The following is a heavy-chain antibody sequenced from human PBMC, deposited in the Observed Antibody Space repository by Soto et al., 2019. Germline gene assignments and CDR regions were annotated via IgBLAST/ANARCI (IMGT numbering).Heavy chain of an antibody. Sequence: QVQLGQSGAEVKKPGASVKVSCKASGYTFISYGISWVRQAPGQGLEWMGWISTFNGKTNYAQNVQGRVTMTTDTSTTTAYMELRSLKSDDTAVYYCARDRVPKSSGYFPFDYWGQGTLVTVSS. D-gene: IGHD3-22*01. CDR1: GYTFISYG. CDR3: ARDRVPKSSGYFPFDY. V-gene: IGHV1-18*01. CDR2: ISTFNGKT. J-gene: IGHJ4*02.